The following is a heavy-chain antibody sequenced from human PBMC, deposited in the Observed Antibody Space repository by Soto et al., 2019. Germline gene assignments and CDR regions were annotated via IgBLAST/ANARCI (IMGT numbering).Heavy chain of an antibody. D-gene: IGHD3-10*01. V-gene: IGHV3-74*01. CDR2: INGDGTRA. Sequence: EVQLEESGGGSVQLGESLRVSCVASGFTFRNQWMHWVRQVPGKGLVWVCRINGDGTRASYADFVKGRFTISGDNAQNLLFLQLNSLRVDDTSVYHCARGGAAGRGDAIDIWGPGTTVAVSS. CDR1: GFTFRNQW. CDR3: ARGGAAGRGDAIDI. J-gene: IGHJ3*02.